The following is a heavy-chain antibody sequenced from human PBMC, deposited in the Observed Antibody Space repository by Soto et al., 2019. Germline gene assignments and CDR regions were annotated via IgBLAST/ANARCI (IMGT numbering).Heavy chain of an antibody. J-gene: IGHJ5*02. V-gene: IGHV1-3*01. D-gene: IGHD2-15*01. CDR2: INAGNGNT. CDR1: GYTFTSYA. Sequence: ASVKVSWKASGYTFTSYAMHWVRQAPGQRLEWMGWINAGNGNTKYSQKFQGRVTITRDTSASTAYMELSSLRSEDTAVYYCARVFPVGSPFDPRGQGTLDTGSS. CDR3: ARVFPVGSPFDP.